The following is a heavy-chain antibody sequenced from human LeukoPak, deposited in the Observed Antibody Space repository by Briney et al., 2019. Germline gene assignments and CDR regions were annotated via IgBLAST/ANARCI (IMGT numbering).Heavy chain of an antibody. CDR1: GGTSSSYA. Sequence: ASVKVSCKASGGTSSSYAISWVRQAPGQGLEWMGGIIPIFGTANYAQKFQGRVTITADESTSTAYMELSSLRSEDTAVYYCATALRYFEYFDYWGQGTLVTVSS. D-gene: IGHD3-9*01. V-gene: IGHV1-69*13. J-gene: IGHJ4*02. CDR2: IIPIFGTA. CDR3: ATALRYFEYFDY.